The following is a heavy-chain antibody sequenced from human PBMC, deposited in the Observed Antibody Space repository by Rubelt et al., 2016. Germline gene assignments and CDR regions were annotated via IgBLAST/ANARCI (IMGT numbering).Heavy chain of an antibody. CDR1: GFTFSTYA. Sequence: PGGSLRLSCAASGFTFSTYAMNWVRQAPGKGLEWVSALSGSADSTYYAESVKGRFTISRDNSKNTLYLQMNSLRAEDTAVYYCAKNDYGDYAGSFDYWGQGTLVTVPS. J-gene: IGHJ4*02. CDR2: LSGSADST. V-gene: IGHV3-23*01. D-gene: IGHD4-17*01. CDR3: AKNDYGDYAGSFDY.